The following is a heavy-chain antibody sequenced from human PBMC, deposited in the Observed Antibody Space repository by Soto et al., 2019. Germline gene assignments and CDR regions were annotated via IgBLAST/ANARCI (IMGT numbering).Heavy chain of an antibody. V-gene: IGHV4-30-2*01. J-gene: IGHJ5*02. CDR1: GGSISGGRYS. D-gene: IGHD6-25*01. Sequence: PSETLSLTFAVSGGSISGGRYSWSWIRQPPGKGLEWIGYIYHSGSTYYNPSLKSRVTISVDRSKNQFSLKLSSVTAADTAVYYCAREAAGILNWFDPWGQGTLVTVSS. CDR2: IYHSGST. CDR3: AREAAGILNWFDP.